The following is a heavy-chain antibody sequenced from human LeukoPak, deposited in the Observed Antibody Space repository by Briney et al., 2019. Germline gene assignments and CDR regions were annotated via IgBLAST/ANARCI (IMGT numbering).Heavy chain of an antibody. Sequence: ASVTVSCKASGYTFTGYYMHWVRQAPGQGIEWMGWINPNSGGTNYAQKFQGWVTMTRDTSISTAYMELSRLRSDDTAVYYCARAEITMVRGVTPFGMDVWGKGTTVTVSS. CDR2: INPNSGGT. CDR3: ARAEITMVRGVTPFGMDV. CDR1: GYTFTGYY. D-gene: IGHD3-10*01. V-gene: IGHV1-2*04. J-gene: IGHJ6*04.